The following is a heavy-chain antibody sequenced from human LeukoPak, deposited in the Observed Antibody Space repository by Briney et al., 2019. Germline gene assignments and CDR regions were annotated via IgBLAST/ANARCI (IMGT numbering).Heavy chain of an antibody. D-gene: IGHD6-25*01. J-gene: IGHJ5*02. CDR2: INANAINT. CDR1: GFAFSFSA. CDR3: AKPISGGLAATADWFDP. Sequence: PGGSLSLSCEASGFAFSFSAMTWVRQAPGTGLEWVSTINANAINTYYAASVKGRFTISRDNSKSTLYLQLNSLRAEDTAVYYCAKPISGGLAATADWFDPWGQGTLVTVSS. V-gene: IGHV3-23*01.